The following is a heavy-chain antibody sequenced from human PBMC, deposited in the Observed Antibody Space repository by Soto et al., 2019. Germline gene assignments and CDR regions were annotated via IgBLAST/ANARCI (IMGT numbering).Heavy chain of an antibody. CDR3: ANFGPYVGGFYIRNTRVYKNDAFDI. Sequence: GGSLRLSCAASGFTFSSYAMSWVRQAPGKGLEWVSAISGSGGSTYYADSVKGRFTISRDNSKNTLYLQMNSLRAEDTAVHYCANFGPYVGGFYIRNTRVYKNDAFDIWGQGTMVTVSS. J-gene: IGHJ3*02. CDR1: GFTFSSYA. D-gene: IGHD6-13*01. CDR2: ISGSGGST. V-gene: IGHV3-23*01.